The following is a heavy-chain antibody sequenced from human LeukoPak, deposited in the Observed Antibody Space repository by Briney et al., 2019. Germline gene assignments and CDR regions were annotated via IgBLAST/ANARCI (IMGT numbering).Heavy chain of an antibody. J-gene: IGHJ5*02. D-gene: IGHD1-26*01. V-gene: IGHV3-21*01. Sequence: GGSLRLSCAASGFTFSSYSMNWVRQAPGKGLEWVSSISSSSSYIYYADSVKGRFTISRDNAKSSLYLQMNSLRAEDTAVYYCARLVGATKVYWFDPWGQGTLVTVSS. CDR3: ARLVGATKVYWFDP. CDR1: GFTFSSYS. CDR2: ISSSSSYI.